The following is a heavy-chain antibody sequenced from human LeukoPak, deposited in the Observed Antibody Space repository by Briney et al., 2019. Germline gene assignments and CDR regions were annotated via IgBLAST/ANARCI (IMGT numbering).Heavy chain of an antibody. J-gene: IGHJ5*02. CDR2: ISSSSSYT. CDR1: GFTFSDYY. V-gene: IGHV3-11*06. Sequence: GSLRLSCAASGFTFSDYYMSWIRQAPGKGLEWVSSISSSSSYTNYVDSVKGRFTISRDNAENSLYLQMNSLRAEDTAVYYCTRDYFGSANWFDPWGQGTLVTVSS. CDR3: TRDYFGSANWFDP. D-gene: IGHD3-10*01.